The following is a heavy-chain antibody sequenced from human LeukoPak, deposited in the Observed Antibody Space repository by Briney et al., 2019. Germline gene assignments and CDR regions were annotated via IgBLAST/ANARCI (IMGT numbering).Heavy chain of an antibody. Sequence: PGGSLRLSCAASGFTFSSYWMSWVRQAPGKGLEWVANIKQDGSEKYYVDSVKGRFTISRDNAKNSLYLQMNSLRAEDTAVYYCARDFGMGWSGYYAWWGVGPTLYYFDYWGQGTLVTVSS. V-gene: IGHV3-7*01. J-gene: IGHJ4*02. CDR1: GFTFSSYW. D-gene: IGHD3-3*01. CDR2: IKQDGSEK. CDR3: ARDFGMGWSGYYAWWGVGPTLYYFDY.